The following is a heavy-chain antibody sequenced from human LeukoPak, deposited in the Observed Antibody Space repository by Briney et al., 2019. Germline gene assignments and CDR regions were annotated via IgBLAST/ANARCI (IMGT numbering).Heavy chain of an antibody. CDR1: GFTFTSYA. V-gene: IGHV3-23*01. CDR2: ISGTGGST. Sequence: GGSLRLSCAASGFTFTSYAMSWVRQAPGTGLEWVSAISGTGGSTYYADSVKGRFTISRDNSKNTLYVQMNSLRADDTAVYYCAKDLYFDILTGYLVIWGQGTMVTVSS. CDR3: AKDLYFDILTGYLVI. J-gene: IGHJ3*02. D-gene: IGHD3-9*01.